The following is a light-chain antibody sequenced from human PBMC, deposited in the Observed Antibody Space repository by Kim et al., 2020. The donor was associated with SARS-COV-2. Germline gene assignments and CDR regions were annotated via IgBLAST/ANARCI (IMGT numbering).Light chain of an antibody. Sequence: DIQMTQSPSSLSASVGDRVTITCRASQSISSYLNWYQQKPGKAPKLLIYAASSLQSGVPSRFSGSGSGTDFTLTISSLQPEDFATYYCQQGITFGPGTKVDIK. V-gene: IGKV1-39*01. CDR1: QSISSY. CDR2: AAS. J-gene: IGKJ3*01. CDR3: QQGIT.